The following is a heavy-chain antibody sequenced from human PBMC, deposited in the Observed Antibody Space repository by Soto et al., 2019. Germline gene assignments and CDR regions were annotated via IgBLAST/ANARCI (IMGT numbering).Heavy chain of an antibody. CDR1: RGSFSGFY. J-gene: IGHJ6*02. CDR2: INHSGTT. CDR3: ARGRGYVYGSNFYGLDV. V-gene: IGHV4-34*01. D-gene: IGHD6-25*01. Sequence: SETLSLTCGVYRGSFSGFYWSWVRQTPGGGLEWIGEINHSGTTNYNPSFQNRDTISVDKSTNNFSLKMTSVTAADAAVYYCARGRGYVYGSNFYGLDVWGQGTTVTVSS.